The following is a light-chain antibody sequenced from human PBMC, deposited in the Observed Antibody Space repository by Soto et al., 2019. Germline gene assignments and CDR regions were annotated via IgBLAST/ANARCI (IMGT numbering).Light chain of an antibody. CDR1: QSVSSSN. Sequence: EILFTQSPGTLSLSPGERATLSCRASQSVSSSNLAWYQQKPGQVPRLLIYDASTRDAGIPAGFSGSGSGTECTLTISRLQSEDFEIYYCQQYNNWPLTFGGGTKVDIK. V-gene: IGKV3-15*01. CDR2: DAS. CDR3: QQYNNWPLT. J-gene: IGKJ4*01.